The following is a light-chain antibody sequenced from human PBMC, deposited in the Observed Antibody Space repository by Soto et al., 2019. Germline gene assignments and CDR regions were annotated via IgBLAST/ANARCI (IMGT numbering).Light chain of an antibody. CDR3: MQALQPPWT. CDR2: LGS. CDR1: QSLIHSTGYNY. Sequence: DIVMTQSPLYLPVTPGEPAYISCRSSQSLIHSTGYNYVDWYLQKPGQPPQLLIYLGSSRASGVPDRFSGSGSGTDFTLKISRVESEDFGVYSCMQALQPPWTFGPGPKLEIK. V-gene: IGKV2-28*01. J-gene: IGKJ2*02.